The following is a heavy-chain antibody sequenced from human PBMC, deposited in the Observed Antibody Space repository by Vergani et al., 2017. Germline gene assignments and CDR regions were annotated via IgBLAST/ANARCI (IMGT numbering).Heavy chain of an antibody. D-gene: IGHD2-21*02. CDR3: ARRTRNCGGDCYYFDH. CDR2: IIPLHDIT. J-gene: IGHJ4*02. CDR1: GGTFSSYT. V-gene: IGHV1-69*02. Sequence: QVQLVQSGAEVKKPGSSVKVSCKASGGTFSSYTISWVRQAPGQGLEWMGRIIPLHDITNYAQKFQGRVTITADKSTSTAHMELSSLRSEDTAVYYCARRTRNCGGDCYYFDHWGQGTLVTVSS.